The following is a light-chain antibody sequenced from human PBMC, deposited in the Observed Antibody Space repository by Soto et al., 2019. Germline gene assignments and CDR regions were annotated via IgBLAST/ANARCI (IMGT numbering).Light chain of an antibody. CDR2: DVS. Sequence: QSALTQPASVSGSPGQSITISCTGTSSDIGSYNYVSWYQQHPGKAPKLMIYDVSNRPSGVSNRFSGSKSGNTASLSISGLQAEDEADYYCTSFTYVFGAGTKVTVL. J-gene: IGLJ1*01. CDR1: SSDIGSYNY. V-gene: IGLV2-14*01. CDR3: TSFTYV.